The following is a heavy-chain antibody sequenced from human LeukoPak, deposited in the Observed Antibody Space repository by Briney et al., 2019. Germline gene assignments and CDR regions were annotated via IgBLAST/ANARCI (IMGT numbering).Heavy chain of an antibody. Sequence: GGSLRLSCAASGFTFSSYWMSWVRQAPGKGLEWVANIKQDGSEKYYVDSVKGRFTSSRDNSKNTLYLQMNNLRAEDTAAYYCAKDPYYDSSHWGQGTLVTVSS. J-gene: IGHJ4*02. V-gene: IGHV3-7*03. CDR2: IKQDGSEK. CDR3: AKDPYYDSSH. D-gene: IGHD3-22*01. CDR1: GFTFSSYW.